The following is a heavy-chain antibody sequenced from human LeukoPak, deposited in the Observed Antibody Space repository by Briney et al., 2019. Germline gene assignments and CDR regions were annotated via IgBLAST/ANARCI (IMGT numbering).Heavy chain of an antibody. D-gene: IGHD1-26*01. CDR2: IKQDGREI. V-gene: IGHV3-7*01. J-gene: IGHJ4*02. CDR1: GFTLSSYW. Sequence: GGSLRLSCAASGFTLSSYWMSWVRQAPGKGLEWVANIKQDGREIYYVDSVKGRFTISRDDAKNSLYLQMNSLRAEDTAVYYCARDKQVGATYFDYWGQGTLVTVSS. CDR3: ARDKQVGATYFDY.